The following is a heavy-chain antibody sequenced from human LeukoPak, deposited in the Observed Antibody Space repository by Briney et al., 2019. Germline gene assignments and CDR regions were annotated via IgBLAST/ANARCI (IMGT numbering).Heavy chain of an antibody. J-gene: IGHJ3*02. D-gene: IGHD4-23*01. CDR1: GYSFSNYW. CDR3: ARRRWADAFDI. V-gene: IGHV5-51*01. Sequence: GESLKISCKGSGYSFSNYWIAWVRQMPGKGLEWMGIIYPGDSDTTYSPSFQGQVTISADKSISTAYPQWSSLKASDTAMYYCARRRWADAFDIWGQGTMVTVSS. CDR2: IYPGDSDT.